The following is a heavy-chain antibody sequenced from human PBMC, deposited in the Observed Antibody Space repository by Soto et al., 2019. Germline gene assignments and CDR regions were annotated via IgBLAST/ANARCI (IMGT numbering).Heavy chain of an antibody. CDR2: ISGSGGST. J-gene: IGHJ3*02. CDR1: GFTFSSYA. V-gene: IGHV3-23*01. D-gene: IGHD3-9*01. CDR3: AKGLRCFDWRGDAFDI. Sequence: GGSLRLSCAASGFTFSSYAMSWVRQAPGKGLEWVSAISGSGGSTYYADSVKGRFTISRDNSKNTLYLQMNSLRAEDTAVYYCAKGLRCFDWRGDAFDIWGQGTMVTVSS.